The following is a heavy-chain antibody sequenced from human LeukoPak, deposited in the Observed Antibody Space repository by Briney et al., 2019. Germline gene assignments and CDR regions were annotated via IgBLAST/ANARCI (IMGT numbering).Heavy chain of an antibody. CDR2: ISTSGSA. J-gene: IGHJ5*02. CDR1: GDSVSYNY. D-gene: IGHD3-10*01. Sequence: SETLSLTCTVSGDSVSYNYWSWIRQPAGKGLEWIGRISTSGSADYNPSLKSRVTMSVDTSKNQFSLQLNSVTAADTAVYYCARVVSATGGSGHVGFDPWGQGTLVTVSS. CDR3: ARVVSATGGSGHVGFDP. V-gene: IGHV4-4*07.